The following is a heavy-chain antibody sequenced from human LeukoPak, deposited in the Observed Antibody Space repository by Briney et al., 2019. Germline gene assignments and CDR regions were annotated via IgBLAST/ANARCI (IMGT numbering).Heavy chain of an antibody. CDR1: GYTFTSYG. V-gene: IGHV1-18*01. CDR3: ARAIDAYDYVWGSYRYGYYFDY. Sequence: ASVKVSCKASGYTFTSYGISWVRQAPGQGLEWMGWISAYNGNTNYAQKLQGRVTMTTDTSTSTAYMELRSLRSDDTAVYYCARAIDAYDYVWGSYRYGYYFDYWGQGTLVTVSS. D-gene: IGHD3-16*02. J-gene: IGHJ4*02. CDR2: ISAYNGNT.